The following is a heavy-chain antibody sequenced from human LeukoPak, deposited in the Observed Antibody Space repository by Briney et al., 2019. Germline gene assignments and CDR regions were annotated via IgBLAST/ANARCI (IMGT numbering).Heavy chain of an antibody. Sequence: GGSLRLSCAASGFTFSSYGMHWVRQAPGKGLEWVAFIRYDGSNKYYADSVKGRFTISRDNSKNTLYLQMNSLRAEDTAVYYCTTVGFPDCSGGSCYSDPFDYWGQGTLVTVSS. CDR3: TTVGFPDCSGGSCYSDPFDY. D-gene: IGHD2-15*01. V-gene: IGHV3-30*02. CDR2: IRYDGSNK. J-gene: IGHJ4*02. CDR1: GFTFSSYG.